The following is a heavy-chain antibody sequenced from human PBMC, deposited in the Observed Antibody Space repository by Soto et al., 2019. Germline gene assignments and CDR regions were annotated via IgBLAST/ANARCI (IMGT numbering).Heavy chain of an antibody. J-gene: IGHJ4*02. Sequence: QVQLVQSGPEVKTPGASVKISCKASGYTFKNYGIKWVRQAPGQGLEWVRWITTYNGNRYSAEKFQGRVTMTTDTSTSTSYMELRSLTSDDTGVYYCARDAQPKGVAADGASDYWGQGTLVTVSS. CDR1: GYTFKNYG. CDR2: ITTYNGNR. V-gene: IGHV1-18*01. D-gene: IGHD6-19*01. CDR3: ARDAQPKGVAADGASDY.